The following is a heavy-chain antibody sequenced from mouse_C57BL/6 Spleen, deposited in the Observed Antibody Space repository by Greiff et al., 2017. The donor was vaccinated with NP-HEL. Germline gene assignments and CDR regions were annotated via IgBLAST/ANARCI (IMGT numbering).Heavy chain of an antibody. Sequence: VKLQQPGAELVRPGTSVKLSCKASGYTFTSYWMHWVKQRPGQGLEWIGVIDPSDSYTNYNQKFKGKATLTVDTSSSTAYMQLSSLTSEDSAVYYCARWLEAMDYWGHGTSVTVSS. D-gene: IGHD2-2*01. CDR1: GYTFTSYW. J-gene: IGHJ4*01. CDR3: ARWLEAMDY. V-gene: IGHV1-59*01. CDR2: IDPSDSYT.